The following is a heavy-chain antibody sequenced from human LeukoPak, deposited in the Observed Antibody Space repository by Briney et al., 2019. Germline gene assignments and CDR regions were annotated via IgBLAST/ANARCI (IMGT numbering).Heavy chain of an antibody. D-gene: IGHD5-18*01. V-gene: IGHV3-7*03. CDR3: ARDLPFYSYDSYFDY. J-gene: IGHJ4*02. CDR2: IKQDGSEK. CDR1: GFTFTSYW. Sequence: PGGSLRLSCAASGFTFTSYWMSWVRQAPGKGLEWVANIKQDGSEKYYVDSVKGRFIISRDNAKNSLYRQMNSLRAEDTAVYYCARDLPFYSYDSYFDYWGQGTLVTVSS.